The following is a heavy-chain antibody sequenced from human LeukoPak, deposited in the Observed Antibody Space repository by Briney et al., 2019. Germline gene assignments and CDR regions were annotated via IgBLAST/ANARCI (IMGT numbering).Heavy chain of an antibody. CDR1: GFTFSSYA. D-gene: IGHD2-21*02. CDR2: ISYDGSNK. CDR3: ARDPDFDFDY. Sequence: PGGSLRLSCAASGFTFSSYAMHWVRQAPGKGLEWVAVISYDGSNKYYADSVKGRFTISRDNSKNTLYLQMNSLRAEDTAVYYCARDPDFDFDYWGQGTLVTVSS. J-gene: IGHJ4*02. V-gene: IGHV3-30-3*01.